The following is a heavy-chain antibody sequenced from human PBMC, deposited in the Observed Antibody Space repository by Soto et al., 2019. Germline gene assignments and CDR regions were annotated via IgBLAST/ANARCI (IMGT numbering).Heavy chain of an antibody. D-gene: IGHD2-15*01. J-gene: IGHJ3*02. Sequence: PSETLSLTCAVSGGSISSYYWSWIRQPPGKGLEWIGYIYYSGSTNYIPSLKSRVTISVDTSKNQFSLKLSSVTAADTAVYYCARYCSGGSCYFYAFDIWGQGTMVTVSS. V-gene: IGHV4-59*08. CDR3: ARYCSGGSCYFYAFDI. CDR2: IYYSGST. CDR1: GGSISSYY.